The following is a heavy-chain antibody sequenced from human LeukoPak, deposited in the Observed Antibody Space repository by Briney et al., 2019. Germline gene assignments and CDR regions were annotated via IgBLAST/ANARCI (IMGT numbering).Heavy chain of an antibody. Sequence: GGSLRLSCAASGFTFSSYAMHWVRQAPGKGLEWVAVISYDGSNKYCADSVKGRFTISRDNSKNTLYLQMNSLRAEDTAVYYCARSAGYCSGTSCYYYDFWGQGTLVTVSS. V-gene: IGHV3-30*04. CDR3: ARSAGYCSGTSCYYYDF. J-gene: IGHJ4*02. CDR1: GFTFSSYA. D-gene: IGHD2-2*01. CDR2: ISYDGSNK.